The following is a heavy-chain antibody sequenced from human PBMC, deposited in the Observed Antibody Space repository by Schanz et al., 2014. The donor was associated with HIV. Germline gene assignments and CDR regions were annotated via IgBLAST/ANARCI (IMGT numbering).Heavy chain of an antibody. CDR1: GFTFRSYT. D-gene: IGHD6-13*01. V-gene: IGHV3-30-3*01. Sequence: QVQLVESGGGVVQPGRSLRLSCAASGFTFRSYTMHWVRQAPGKGLEWVAVISYDGSNKYYADSVKGRFTISRDNAKKSLSLQMNNLRAEDTAVYFCARVSWGSSWSLDSWGRGTLVTVSS. J-gene: IGHJ4*02. CDR3: ARVSWGSSWSLDS. CDR2: ISYDGSNK.